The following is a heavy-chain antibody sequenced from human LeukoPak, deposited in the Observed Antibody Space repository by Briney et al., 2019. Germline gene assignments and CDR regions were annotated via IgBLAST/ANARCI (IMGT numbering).Heavy chain of an antibody. V-gene: IGHV4-39*02. CDR1: GGSISSSSYY. CDR3: ARDLWSTAAGIFDF. CDR2: IYYSGST. D-gene: IGHD6-25*01. J-gene: IGHJ4*02. Sequence: PSETLSLTCTVSGGSISSSSYYWGWIRQPPGKGLEWIGSIYYSGSTYYNPSLKSRVTISVDTSKNQFSLKVRSVTAADTAVYFCARDLWSTAAGIFDFWGQGALVTVSS.